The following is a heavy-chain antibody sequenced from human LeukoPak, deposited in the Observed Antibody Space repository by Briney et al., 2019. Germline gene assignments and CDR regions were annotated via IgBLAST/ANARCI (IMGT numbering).Heavy chain of an antibody. CDR1: GFTFSSYW. D-gene: IGHD3-9*01. Sequence: PRGSLRLSCAASGFTFSSYWMHWVRQAPGKGLVWVSRIDSDGSSTSYADSVKGRFTISRDNAKNTLYLQMNCLRAEDTALYYCARAYNGYYKQPDYWGQGTLVTVSS. CDR3: ARAYNGYYKQPDY. CDR2: IDSDGSST. V-gene: IGHV3-74*01. J-gene: IGHJ4*02.